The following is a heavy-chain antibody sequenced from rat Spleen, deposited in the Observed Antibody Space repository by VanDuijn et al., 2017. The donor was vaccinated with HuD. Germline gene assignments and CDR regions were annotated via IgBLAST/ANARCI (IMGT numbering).Heavy chain of an antibody. CDR1: GFTFSSNW. D-gene: IGHD1-1*01. V-gene: IGHV5-35*01. CDR3: TSGGSGGRNWFAY. Sequence: EVQLVESGGGLVQPGSPLKLSCEASGFTFSSNWLNWIRQAPGKGLEWVASITPDGSITYYPDTMKGRFVISKDNAKNTGYLQMNNPRTEDTAMYYCTSGGSGGRNWFAYWGRGTLVAVS. J-gene: IGHJ3*01. CDR2: ITPDGSIT.